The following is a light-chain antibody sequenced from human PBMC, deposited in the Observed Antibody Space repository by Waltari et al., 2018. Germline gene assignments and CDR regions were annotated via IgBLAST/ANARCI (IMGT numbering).Light chain of an antibody. CDR3: AAWDDSLSVE. CDR1: RSKIVSHP. Sequence: QSGLTQPPSASGTPGQVLSIYCHGSRSKIVSHPVSLYQQLPGTAPKLLIYANDQRPSGVPDRFSGSKSGTSASLAISGLRSEDEAHYYCAAWDDSLSVEFGGGTKLTVL. J-gene: IGLJ3*02. V-gene: IGLV1-47*01. CDR2: AND.